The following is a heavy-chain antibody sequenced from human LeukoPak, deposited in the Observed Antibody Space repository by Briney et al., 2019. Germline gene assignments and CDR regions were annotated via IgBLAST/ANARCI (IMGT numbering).Heavy chain of an antibody. V-gene: IGHV4-4*07. CDR2: IYTSGST. J-gene: IGHJ4*02. CDR1: GGPISSYY. Sequence: PSETLSLTCTVSGGPISSYYWSWIRQPAGKGLEWIGRIYTSGSTNYNPSLKSRVTMSVDTSKNQFSLKLSSVTAADTAVYYCARERITMVRGVGYFDYWGQGTLVTVSS. D-gene: IGHD3-10*01. CDR3: ARERITMVRGVGYFDY.